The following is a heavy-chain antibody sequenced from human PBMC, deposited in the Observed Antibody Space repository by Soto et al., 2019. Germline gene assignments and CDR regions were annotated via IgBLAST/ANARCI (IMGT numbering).Heavy chain of an antibody. Sequence: SETLSLTSAVFGGSFSGYYWSWIRQPPGKGLEWIGEVNHSGSTNYNPSLKSRVTISVDTSKNQFSLKLSSVTAADTAVYYCARGAHCSSTSCYQSWFDPWGQGTLVTVSS. CDR2: VNHSGST. D-gene: IGHD2-2*01. CDR1: GGSFSGYY. J-gene: IGHJ5*02. V-gene: IGHV4-34*01. CDR3: ARGAHCSSTSCYQSWFDP.